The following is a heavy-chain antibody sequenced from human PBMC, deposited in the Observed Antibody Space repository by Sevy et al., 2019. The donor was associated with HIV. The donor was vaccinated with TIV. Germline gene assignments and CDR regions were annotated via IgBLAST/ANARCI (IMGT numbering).Heavy chain of an antibody. J-gene: IGHJ4*02. CDR3: ARGYSSYSSLIYYFDY. CDR2: IKQDGSEK. V-gene: IGHV3-7*03. D-gene: IGHD6-13*01. CDR1: GFTFSSYW. Sequence: GGSLRLSCAASGFTFSSYWMSWVRQAPGKGLEWVAKIKQDGSEKYYVDSVKGRFTISRDNAKNSLYLQMNSLRAEDTAVYYCARGYSSYSSLIYYFDYWGQGTLVTVSS.